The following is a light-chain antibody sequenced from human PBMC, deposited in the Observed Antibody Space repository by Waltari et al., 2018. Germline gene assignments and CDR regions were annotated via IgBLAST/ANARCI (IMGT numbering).Light chain of an antibody. V-gene: IGLV1-47*01. CDR1: TSYI. CDR2: RHS. Sequence: QSVLTPPPSASGTPGQRVTIPCTGSTSYIYWYQQLPGTAPKLLIYRHSQRPSGVPDRFSGSKSGTSASLTISGLRSEDEADYYCAAWDVSLSARVFGGGTKLTVL. CDR3: AAWDVSLSARV. J-gene: IGLJ3*02.